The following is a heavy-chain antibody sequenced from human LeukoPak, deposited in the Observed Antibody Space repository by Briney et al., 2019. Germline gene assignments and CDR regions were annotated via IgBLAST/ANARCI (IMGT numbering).Heavy chain of an antibody. J-gene: IGHJ5*02. CDR3: ARGFGLLWFRELPTCPEFDP. Sequence: PSETLSLTCAVYGGSFSGYYWSWIRQPPGKGLEWIGEINHSGSTNYNPSPKSRVTISVDTSKNQFSLKLSSVTAADTAGYYCARGFGLLWFRELPTCPEFDPWGQGTMVTVSS. V-gene: IGHV4-34*01. D-gene: IGHD3-10*01. CDR1: GGSFSGYY. CDR2: INHSGST.